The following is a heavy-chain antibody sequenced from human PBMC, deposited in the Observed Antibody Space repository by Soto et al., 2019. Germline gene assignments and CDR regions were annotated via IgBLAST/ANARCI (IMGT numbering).Heavy chain of an antibody. CDR3: VKDGSSGWPYYYGLDV. V-gene: IGHV3-30*18. Sequence: QVQLVESGGGVVQPGRSLRLSCAASGFTFSSYGMHWVRQAPGKGLEWAAVISYDGSHKYHADSVKGRFTISRDNSKNTLYLQMSSLRAEDTAVYYCVKDGSSGWPYYYGLDVWGQGTTVTVSS. CDR1: GFTFSSYG. CDR2: ISYDGSHK. D-gene: IGHD6-19*01. J-gene: IGHJ6*02.